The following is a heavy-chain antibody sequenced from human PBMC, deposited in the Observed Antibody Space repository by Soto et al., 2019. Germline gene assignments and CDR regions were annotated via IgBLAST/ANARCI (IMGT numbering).Heavy chain of an antibody. CDR3: AHRSISAATPLY. V-gene: IGHV2-5*02. D-gene: IGHD2-15*01. CDR1: GFSLSTSGVG. Sequence: QNTLKESGPTLVKPTQTLTLTCTFSGFSLSTSGVGVGWIRQPPGKALEWLALIYWDDDKRYSPSLKSRLTITKDTSKNQEVLTMTNMDPVDTATYYCAHRSISAATPLYWGQGTLVTVSS. J-gene: IGHJ4*02. CDR2: IYWDDDK.